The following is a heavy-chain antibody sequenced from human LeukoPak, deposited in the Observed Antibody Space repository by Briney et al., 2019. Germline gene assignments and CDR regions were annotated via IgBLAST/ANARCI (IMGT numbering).Heavy chain of an antibody. CDR3: ARVQYQLLYSGWFDP. Sequence: VASVKVSCKASGGTFISYAISCVRQAPGQGLEWMGGIIPIFGTANYAQKFQGRVTITADESTSTAYMELSSLRSEDTAVYYCARVQYQLLYSGWFDPWGQGTLVTVSS. V-gene: IGHV1-69*01. D-gene: IGHD2-2*02. CDR1: GGTFISYA. CDR2: IIPIFGTA. J-gene: IGHJ5*02.